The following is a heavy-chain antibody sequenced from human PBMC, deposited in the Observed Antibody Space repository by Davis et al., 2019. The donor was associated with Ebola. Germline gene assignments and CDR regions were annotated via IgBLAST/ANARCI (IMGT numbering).Heavy chain of an antibody. CDR3: ASFVGFISGRYYRAFDH. V-gene: IGHV3-72*01. D-gene: IGHD1-26*01. CDR2: SRNKTNSYTT. J-gene: IGHJ4*02. Sequence: PGGSLRLSCAASGFTFSDHYMDWVRHAPGTGLEWIGRSRNKTNSYTTEYAASVKGRFTISRDDSKNSLYLQMNSLKTEDTAVYYCASFVGFISGRYYRAFDHWGKGTLVTVSS. CDR1: GFTFSDHY.